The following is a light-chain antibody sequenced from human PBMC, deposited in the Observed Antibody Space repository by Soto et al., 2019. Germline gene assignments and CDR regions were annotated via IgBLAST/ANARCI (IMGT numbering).Light chain of an antibody. CDR1: SNDFGGYNY. CDR2: EVS. CDR3: SSYGVSNYV. J-gene: IGLJ1*01. V-gene: IGLV2-8*01. Sequence: QSALTQPPSASGSPGQSVTISCTGTSNDFGGYNYVSWYQQHPGKAPKLIIFEVSERPSGVPDRFSGSKSGSTASLTVSGLQDEDEADYYCSSYGVSNYVFGTGTKLTVL.